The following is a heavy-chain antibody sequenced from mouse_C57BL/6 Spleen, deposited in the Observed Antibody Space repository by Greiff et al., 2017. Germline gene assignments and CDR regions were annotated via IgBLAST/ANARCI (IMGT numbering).Heavy chain of an antibody. Sequence: EVQLQQSGPELVKPGASVKISCKASGYTFTDYYMNWVKQSHGKSLEWIGDINPNNGGTSYNQKFKGKATLTVDKSSSTAYMELRSLTSEDSAVYYCARGYGYDEEDYYYAMDYWGQGTSVTVSS. D-gene: IGHD2-2*01. J-gene: IGHJ4*01. CDR3: ARGYGYDEEDYYYAMDY. V-gene: IGHV1-26*01. CDR1: GYTFTDYY. CDR2: INPNNGGT.